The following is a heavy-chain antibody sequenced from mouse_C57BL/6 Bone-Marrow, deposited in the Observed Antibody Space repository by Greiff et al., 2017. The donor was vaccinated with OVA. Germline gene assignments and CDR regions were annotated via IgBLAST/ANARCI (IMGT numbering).Heavy chain of an antibody. CDR2: IHTSDSDT. V-gene: IGHV1-74*01. J-gene: IGHJ1*03. CDR3: AMNGNYMGWYFDV. CDR1: GYTFTSYW. Sequence: QVQLKQPGAELVKPGASVKVSCKASGYTFTSYWMHWVKQRHGQGIEWIGRIHTSDSDTNYNQKFNSKTTLTVNKSTSTSYVQLISLTSEVSAVYYCAMNGNYMGWYFDVWGTGTTVTVSS. D-gene: IGHD2-1*01.